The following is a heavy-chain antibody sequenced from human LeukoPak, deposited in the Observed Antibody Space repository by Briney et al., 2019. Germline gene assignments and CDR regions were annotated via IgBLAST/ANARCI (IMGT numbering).Heavy chain of an antibody. CDR1: GGSISSGGYY. Sequence: SETLSLTCTVSGGSISSGGYYWSWIRQHPGKGLEWIGYIYYSGSTYYNPSLKSRVTISVDTSKNQFSLKLSSVTAADTAVYYCARTGLGGAFDIWGQGTMVTVSS. CDR3: ARTGLGGAFDI. J-gene: IGHJ3*02. V-gene: IGHV4-31*03. CDR2: IYYSGST. D-gene: IGHD3-16*01.